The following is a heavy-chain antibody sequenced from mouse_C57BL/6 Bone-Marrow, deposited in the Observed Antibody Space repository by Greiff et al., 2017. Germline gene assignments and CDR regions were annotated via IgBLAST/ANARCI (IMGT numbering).Heavy chain of an antibody. CDR1: GYTFTSSW. D-gene: IGHD2-2*01. CDR2: IDPSDSYT. J-gene: IGHJ1*03. V-gene: IGHV1-59*01. CDR3: ARGGVLWLRRDWYFDV. Sequence: VQLQQPGAELVRPGTSVKLSCKASGYTFTSSWMHWVKQRPGQGLEWIGVIDPSDSYTNYNQKFKGKATLTVDTSSSTAYMQLSSLTSEDSAVYYCARGGVLWLRRDWYFDVWGTGTTVTVSS.